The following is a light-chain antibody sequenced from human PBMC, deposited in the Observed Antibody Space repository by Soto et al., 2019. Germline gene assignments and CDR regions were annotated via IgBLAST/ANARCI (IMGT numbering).Light chain of an antibody. Sequence: EIVLTQSPGTLSLSPGERSTLSFRASQSIGRNLVWCQQKPGQAPRLLIYAASTRATGVPARFSGSGSGTEFTLTISSLQSEDFAVYYCQQYNNWPITFGQGTRLEIK. CDR2: AAS. J-gene: IGKJ5*01. CDR3: QQYNNWPIT. CDR1: QSIGRN. V-gene: IGKV3-15*01.